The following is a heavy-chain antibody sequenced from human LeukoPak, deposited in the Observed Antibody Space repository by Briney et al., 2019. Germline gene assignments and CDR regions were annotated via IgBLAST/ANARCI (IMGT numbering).Heavy chain of an antibody. J-gene: IGHJ4*02. D-gene: IGHD6-6*01. CDR3: ARHRAYSSASPFDY. V-gene: IGHV4-59*08. Sequence: PSETLSLTCSVSGGSISRLYWSWIRQPPGEGLEWIGYIYYTGSTNYNPSLKSRVTIFVDMSKNQFSLRLSSVTAADTALYYCARHRAYSSASPFDYWGQGTLVTVSS. CDR1: GGSISRLY. CDR2: IYYTGST.